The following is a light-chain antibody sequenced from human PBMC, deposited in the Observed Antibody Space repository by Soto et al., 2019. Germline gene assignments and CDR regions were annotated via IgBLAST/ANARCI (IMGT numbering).Light chain of an antibody. J-gene: IGLJ1*01. CDR3: CSYAGSSTLFYV. V-gene: IGLV2-23*01. CDR1: SSDVWSYNL. CDR2: EGS. Sequence: QSLLTHPSSLSGSPGQSITISCTGTSSDVWSYNLVSWYRQHPGKAPKLMIYEGSKRPSGVSNRSSGSKSGNTASLTISGLQAEDEADYYCCSYAGSSTLFYVLGTGTKV.